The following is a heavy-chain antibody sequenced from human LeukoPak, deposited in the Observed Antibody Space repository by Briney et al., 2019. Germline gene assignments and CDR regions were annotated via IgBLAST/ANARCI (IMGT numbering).Heavy chain of an antibody. CDR2: IYYSGST. J-gene: IGHJ4*02. CDR1: GGSISSSSYY. CDR3: ARHGVLEWLIDY. Sequence: SETLSLTCTVSGGSISSSSYYWGWIRQPPGKGLEWIGSIYYSGSTYYNPSLKSRVTISVDTSKNQFSLKLSSVTAADTAVYYCARHGVLEWLIDYWGQGTLVTVSS. D-gene: IGHD3-3*01. V-gene: IGHV4-39*01.